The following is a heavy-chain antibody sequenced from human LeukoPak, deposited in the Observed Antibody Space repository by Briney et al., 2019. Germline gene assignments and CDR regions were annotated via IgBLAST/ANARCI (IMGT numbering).Heavy chain of an antibody. CDR1: GGSISSYY. CDR3: ARHLYGDYVPPYFDY. J-gene: IGHJ4*02. CDR2: IYYSGST. D-gene: IGHD4-17*01. Sequence: SETLSLTCAVSGGSISSYYWSWIRQPPGKGLEWIGYIYYSGSTNYNPSLKSRVTISVDTSKNQFSLKLSSVTAADTAVYYCARHLYGDYVPPYFDYWGQGTLVTVSS. V-gene: IGHV4-59*08.